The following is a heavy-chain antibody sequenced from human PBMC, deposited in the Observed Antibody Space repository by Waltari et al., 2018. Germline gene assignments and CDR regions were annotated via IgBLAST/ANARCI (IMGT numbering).Heavy chain of an antibody. D-gene: IGHD6-19*01. CDR3: ARQYSSLVLRVGYYFDY. CDR1: GGSISSSSYF. Sequence: QLQLQESGPGLVKPSETLSLTCTVSGGSISSSSYFWGWIRQPPGKGLEWIGSIYSSGSTYYNASLKSRVTISVDTSKNQFSLKLSSVTAADTAVYYCARQYSSLVLRVGYYFDYWGQGTLVTVSS. V-gene: IGHV4-39*07. J-gene: IGHJ4*02. CDR2: IYSSGST.